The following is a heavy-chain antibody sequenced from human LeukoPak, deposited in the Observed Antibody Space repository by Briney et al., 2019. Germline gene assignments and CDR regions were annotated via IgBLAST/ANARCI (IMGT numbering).Heavy chain of an antibody. CDR3: AKDLVYLGYCSSTSCYAYAFDI. D-gene: IGHD2-2*01. CDR2: ISYDGSNK. CDR1: GFTVSSNY. J-gene: IGHJ3*02. V-gene: IGHV3-30*18. Sequence: GGSLRLSCVASGFTVSSNYMSWVRQAPGKGLEWVAVISYDGSNKYYADSVKGRFTISRDNSKNTLYLQMNSLRAEDTAVYYCAKDLVYLGYCSSTSCYAYAFDIWGQGTMVTVSS.